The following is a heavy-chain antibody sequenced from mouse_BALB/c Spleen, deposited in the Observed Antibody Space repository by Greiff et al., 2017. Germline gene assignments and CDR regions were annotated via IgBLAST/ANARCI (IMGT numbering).Heavy chain of an antibody. J-gene: IGHJ4*01. V-gene: IGHV1S53*03. CDR2: ISTGNGGI. Sequence: QVQLKQSDTELVKPGASAKISCKASGYTFTDHAIHWVKQRPEQGLEWIGYISTGNGGIKYNEKFRGKATLTSDKSSSTAYMQLNSLTSEDSAVYFCKTDRPMDYWGQGTSVTVSS. CDR1: GYTFTDHA. CDR3: KTDRPMDY.